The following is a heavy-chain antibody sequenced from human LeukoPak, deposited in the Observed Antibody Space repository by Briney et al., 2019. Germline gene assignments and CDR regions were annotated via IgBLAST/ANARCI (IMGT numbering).Heavy chain of an antibody. CDR1: GFTFSSYE. J-gene: IGHJ4*02. V-gene: IGHV3-48*03. D-gene: IGHD3-10*01. CDR2: ISSSGSTI. Sequence: GGSLRLSCAASGFTFSSYEMNWVRQAPGKGLEWVSYISSSGSTIYYADSVKGRFTISRDNAKNSLYLQMNSLRAEDTAVYYCARDTYSYYGSGSYINYFDYWGQGTLVTVSS. CDR3: ARDTYSYYGSGSYINYFDY.